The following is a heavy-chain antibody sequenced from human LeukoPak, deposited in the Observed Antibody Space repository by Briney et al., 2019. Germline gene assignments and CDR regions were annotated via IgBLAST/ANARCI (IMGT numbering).Heavy chain of an antibody. V-gene: IGHV3-53*01. D-gene: IGHD1-1*01. CDR1: GFIVSSNY. CDR3: AKGQELDDGVFDS. Sequence: PGGSLRLSCAASGFIVSSNYMNWVRQAPGKGLEWVSVIYSGGSTYYADSVKGRFTISRDNSKKTLYLQLNSLRVEDTAIYYCAKGQELDDGVFDSWGQGTLATVSS. CDR2: IYSGGST. J-gene: IGHJ4*02.